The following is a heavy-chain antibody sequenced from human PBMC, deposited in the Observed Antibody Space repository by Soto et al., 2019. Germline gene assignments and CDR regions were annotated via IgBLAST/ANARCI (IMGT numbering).Heavy chain of an antibody. V-gene: IGHV1-69*06. Sequence: QMQLVQSGAEVKKPGSSVKVSCKASGGTLSSFINYPINWVRQAPGQGLEWMGGIVPNVGTVNYAQKCQGRVTITADKSTGTAYMDVSSLRSEDTALYYCARRDTSGFLRYFDNWGQGTLVTVSS. CDR1: GGTLSSFINYP. CDR2: IVPNVGTV. D-gene: IGHD3-3*01. CDR3: ARRDTSGFLRYFDN. J-gene: IGHJ4*02.